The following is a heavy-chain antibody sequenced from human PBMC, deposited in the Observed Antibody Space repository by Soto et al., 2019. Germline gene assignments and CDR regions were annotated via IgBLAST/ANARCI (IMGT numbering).Heavy chain of an antibody. Sequence: PGGSLRLSCSASGFTFSSYAMHWVRQAPGKGLEYVSAISSNGGSTYYADSVKGRFTISRDNSKNTLYLQMSSLRAEDTAVYYCVTAYYDFWSGYDYWGQGTLVTVSS. D-gene: IGHD3-3*01. CDR1: GFTFSSYA. J-gene: IGHJ4*02. CDR2: ISSNGGST. V-gene: IGHV3-64D*06. CDR3: VTAYYDFWSGYDY.